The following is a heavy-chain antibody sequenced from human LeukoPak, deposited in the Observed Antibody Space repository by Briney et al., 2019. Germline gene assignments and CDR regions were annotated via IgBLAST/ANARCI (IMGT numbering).Heavy chain of an antibody. V-gene: IGHV4-59*08. CDR3: ARHRGHYNAQDAFDI. J-gene: IGHJ3*02. Sequence: SETLSVTCNVSGGSINGYYWSCIRQPPGKGLEWIGYIYYSGSTTYNPSLKSRVSISVDTSKNQFYMRLNSVAATDTAVYYCARHRGHYNAQDAFDIWGQGTLVTVSS. D-gene: IGHD1-14*01. CDR2: IYYSGST. CDR1: GGSINGYY.